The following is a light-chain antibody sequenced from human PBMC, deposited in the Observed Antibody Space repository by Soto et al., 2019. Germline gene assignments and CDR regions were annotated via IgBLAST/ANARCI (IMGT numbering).Light chain of an antibody. CDR2: GAS. Sequence: DMVLTQSPGTLSLYPGERATLSCRASQSVTSSFLAWYQQKPGQSPRLLIYGASSRATGIPDRFSGSGSGTDFTLTISRLEPEDFEVDYCHQYGSSPQPFGQGTNGE. V-gene: IGKV3-20*01. CDR3: HQYGSSPQP. J-gene: IGKJ1*01. CDR1: QSVTSSF.